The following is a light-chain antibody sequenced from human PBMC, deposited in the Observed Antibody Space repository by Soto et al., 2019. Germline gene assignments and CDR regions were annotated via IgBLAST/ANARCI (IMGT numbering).Light chain of an antibody. J-gene: IGLJ1*01. CDR1: SSDVGSYNV. CDR3: CSYAGGGTYV. V-gene: IGLV2-23*02. CDR2: EVN. Sequence: QSALTQPASGSGSPGQSITISCTGSSSDVGSYNVVSWFQQHPGKAPNLIIYEVNKWPSGVSNRFSGSKSGNTASLTVSGLQAEDEADYYCCSYAGGGTYVFGTGTKVTVL.